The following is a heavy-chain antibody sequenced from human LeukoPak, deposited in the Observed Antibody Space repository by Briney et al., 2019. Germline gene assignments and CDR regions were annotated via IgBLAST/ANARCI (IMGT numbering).Heavy chain of an antibody. CDR2: IGTASDT. D-gene: IGHD1-1*01. V-gene: IGHV3-13*01. CDR3: ARGPPRGKYYYMDV. CDR1: GFTFSSCD. Sequence: GRSLRLSCAASGFTFSSCDIHWVRQPTGQCLEWVSTIGTASDTYYPGSVEGRFTLSRDNAKNSLYLQMNSLTAGDTAVYYCARGPPRGKYYYMDVWGKGTTVTVSS. J-gene: IGHJ6*03.